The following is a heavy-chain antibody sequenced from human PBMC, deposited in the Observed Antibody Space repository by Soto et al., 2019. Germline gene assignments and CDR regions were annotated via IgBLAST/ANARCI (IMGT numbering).Heavy chain of an antibody. V-gene: IGHV4-61*08. J-gene: IGHJ3*02. CDR3: ARVRGDYADYDAFDI. CDR1: GGSISSGGYY. CDR2: IYYSGST. Sequence: SETLSLTCTVSGGSISSGGYYWSWIRQHPGKGLEWIGYIYYSGSTNYNPSLKSRVTISVDTSKNQFSLKLSSVTAADTAVYYCARVRGDYADYDAFDIWGQGTMVTVS. D-gene: IGHD4-17*01.